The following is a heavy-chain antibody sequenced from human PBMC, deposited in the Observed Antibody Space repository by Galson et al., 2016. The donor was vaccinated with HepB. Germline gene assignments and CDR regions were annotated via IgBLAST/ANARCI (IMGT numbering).Heavy chain of an antibody. D-gene: IGHD3-22*01. CDR2: ISSNGFNK. Sequence: SLRLSCAASGFSFSAYAIHWVRQAPGKGLEWVALISSNGFNKYYADSVKGRFTVSRDNSKNTLYLQMNSLRAEDTAIYYCARRETMVAVAHFDYWGQGTLVTVSS. CDR3: ARRETMVAVAHFDY. J-gene: IGHJ4*02. V-gene: IGHV3-30-3*01. CDR1: GFSFSAYA.